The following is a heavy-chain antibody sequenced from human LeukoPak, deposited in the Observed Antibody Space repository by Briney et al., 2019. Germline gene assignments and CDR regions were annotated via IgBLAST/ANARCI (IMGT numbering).Heavy chain of an antibody. CDR2: IYYSGST. V-gene: IGHV4-61*01. CDR3: ARKVWSGHFDY. CDR1: GGSVSSGSYY. Sequence: SETLSLTCTVSGGSVSSGSYYWSWIRQPPGKGLEWIGYIYYSGSTNYNPSLKSRVTISVDTSKNQFSLKLSSVTAADTAVYYCARKVWSGHFDYWGQGTLVTVSS. J-gene: IGHJ4*02. D-gene: IGHD3-3*01.